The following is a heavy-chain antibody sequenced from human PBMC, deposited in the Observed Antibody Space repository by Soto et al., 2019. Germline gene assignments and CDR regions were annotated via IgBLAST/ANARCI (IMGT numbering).Heavy chain of an antibody. Sequence: SETLSLTCSVSGHSISGSRYYWGWIRQSPGKGLEWIGSLYYTGSTSYNPSLQSRVTISVDTSKNQFALEVESVTAADTAFYYCVRAPGYASALDYWGQGTLVTVSS. CDR3: VRAPGYASALDY. CDR1: GHSISGSRYY. CDR2: LYYTGST. D-gene: IGHD2-2*01. J-gene: IGHJ4*02. V-gene: IGHV4-39*01.